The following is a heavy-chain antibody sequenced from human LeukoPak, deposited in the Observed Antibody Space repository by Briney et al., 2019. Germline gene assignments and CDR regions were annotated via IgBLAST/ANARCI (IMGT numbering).Heavy chain of an antibody. V-gene: IGHV4-34*01. Sequence: SETLSLTCAVYGGSFSSYYWSWIRQPPGKGLEWIGEINHSGSTNYNPSLKSRVTTSVDTSKNQFSLKLSSVTAADTAVYYCASTLYYDILTGYYSRYFDYWGQGTLVTVSS. J-gene: IGHJ4*02. CDR1: GGSFSSYY. CDR2: INHSGST. D-gene: IGHD3-9*01. CDR3: ASTLYYDILTGYYSRYFDY.